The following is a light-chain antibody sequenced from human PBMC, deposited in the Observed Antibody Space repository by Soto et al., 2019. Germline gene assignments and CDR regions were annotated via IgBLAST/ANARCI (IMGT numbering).Light chain of an antibody. CDR3: QQYNSWWT. CDR2: DAS. V-gene: IGKV1-5*01. CDR1: QSISSW. J-gene: IGKJ1*01. Sequence: DIQMTQSPSTLSASVGDIVTITCRASQSISSWLAWYQQKPGKAPKLLIYDASSLESGVPSRFSGSGSGTEFTLTISSLQPDDFATYYCQQYNSWWTFGQGTKVDNK.